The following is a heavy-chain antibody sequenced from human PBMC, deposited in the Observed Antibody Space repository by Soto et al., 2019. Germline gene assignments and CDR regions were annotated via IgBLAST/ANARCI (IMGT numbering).Heavy chain of an antibody. CDR2: NYYSGST. V-gene: IGHV4-59*01. D-gene: IGHD3-16*01. J-gene: IGHJ5*02. CDR3: ARGGRWLQSTNWFDP. Sequence: QVQLQESGPGLVKPSETLSLTCTVSGGSISSYYWSWIRQPPGKGLEWIGYNYYSGSTNYNPSLKSRVTISVDTSKNQFSLKLGSVTAADTAVYYCARGGRWLQSTNWFDPWGQGTLVTVSS. CDR1: GGSISSYY.